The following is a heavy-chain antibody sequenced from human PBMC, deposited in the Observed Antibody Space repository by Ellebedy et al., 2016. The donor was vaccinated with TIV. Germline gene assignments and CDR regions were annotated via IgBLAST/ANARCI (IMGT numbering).Heavy chain of an antibody. V-gene: IGHV3-13*01. CDR1: GFTFSSHD. CDR2: ITSAGDT. CDR3: ARATSGFDY. Sequence: GESLKISCAASGFTFSSHDMHWVRQPTGKGLEWVSGITSAGDTYYLSPVKGRFIISRDSAKNSLYLQMNSMRAEDTAVYYCARATSGFDYWGQGALATVSS. D-gene: IGHD5-24*01. J-gene: IGHJ4*02.